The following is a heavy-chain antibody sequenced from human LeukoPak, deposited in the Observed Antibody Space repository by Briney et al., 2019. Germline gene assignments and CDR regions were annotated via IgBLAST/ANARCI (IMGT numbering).Heavy chain of an antibody. CDR2: FYYSGST. V-gene: IGHV4-59*01. CDR1: GGSISNYY. Sequence: LETLSLTCTVSGGSISNYYWSWFRQPPGKGLEWIGYFYYSGSTNYNPSLKSRVIISVDTSKNQFSLKLTSVTAADTAVYYCARYCSSTSCQRAMDYWGQGTLVTVSS. J-gene: IGHJ4*02. CDR3: ARYCSSTSCQRAMDY. D-gene: IGHD2-2*01.